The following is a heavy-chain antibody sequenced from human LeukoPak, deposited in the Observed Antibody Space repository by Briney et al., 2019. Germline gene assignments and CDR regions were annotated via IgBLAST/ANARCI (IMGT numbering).Heavy chain of an antibody. CDR2: INHSGST. CDR3: ARAIYSGSYSKLPDY. CDR1: GGSFSGYY. V-gene: IGHV4-34*01. J-gene: IGHJ4*02. Sequence: SETLSLTCAVYGGSFSGYYWSWIRQPPGKGLEWIGEINHSGSTNYNPSLKSRVTISVDTSKNQFSLKLSSVTAADTAVYYCARAIYSGSYSKLPDYWGQGTLVTVSS. D-gene: IGHD1-26*01.